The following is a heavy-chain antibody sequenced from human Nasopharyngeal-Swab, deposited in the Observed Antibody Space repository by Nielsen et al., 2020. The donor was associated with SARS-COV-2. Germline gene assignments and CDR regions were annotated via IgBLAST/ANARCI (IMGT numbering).Heavy chain of an antibody. V-gene: IGHV3-21*01. CDR2: ISTTSDYI. CDR3: GRDGYFDWSFGY. Sequence: GGSLRLSCAASGFTFTDYVMNWVRQAPGKGLEWVSSISTTSDYIYYADSVKGRFTISSDNARNSLNLQMHSLRAEDTAVYYCGRDGYFDWSFGYWGQGTLVTVSS. J-gene: IGHJ4*02. CDR1: GFTFTDYV. D-gene: IGHD3-9*01.